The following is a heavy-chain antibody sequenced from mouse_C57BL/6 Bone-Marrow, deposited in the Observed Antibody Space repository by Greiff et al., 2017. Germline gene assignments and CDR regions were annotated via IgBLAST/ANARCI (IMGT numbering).Heavy chain of an antibody. CDR1: GYTFTSYW. CDR2: IDPSDSYT. J-gene: IGHJ3*01. CDR3: AREGVLLRPFAY. D-gene: IGHD1-1*01. Sequence: QVQLQPPGAELVKPGASVKLSCKASGYTFTSYWLQWVKQRPGQGLEWIGEIDPSDSYTNYNQKFKVKATLTVDTSSSTAYMQLSILTSEDSAVYDCAREGVLLRPFAYWGQGTLVTVSA. V-gene: IGHV1-50*01.